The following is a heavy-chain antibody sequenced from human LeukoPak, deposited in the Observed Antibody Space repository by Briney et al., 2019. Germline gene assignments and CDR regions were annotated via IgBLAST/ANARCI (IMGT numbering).Heavy chain of an antibody. V-gene: IGHV3-30*02. D-gene: IGHD2-2*01. Sequence: SGGSLRLSCAASGFTFSSYGMHWVRQAPGKGLEWVAFIRYDGSNKYYADSVKGRFTISRDNSKITLYLQMNSLRAEDTAVYYCAKGADGSAAIPYYFDYWGQGTLVTVSS. CDR3: AKGADGSAAIPYYFDY. CDR2: IRYDGSNK. J-gene: IGHJ4*02. CDR1: GFTFSSYG.